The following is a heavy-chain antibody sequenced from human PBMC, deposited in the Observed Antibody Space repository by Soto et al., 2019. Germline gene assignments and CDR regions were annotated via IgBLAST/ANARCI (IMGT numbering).Heavy chain of an antibody. CDR3: TTDSRTTLPEIRFDY. CDR2: VKSKTDGGSS. V-gene: IGHV3-15*07. D-gene: IGHD1-26*01. Sequence: GGSLRLSCAASGFPFSNAWINWVRQVPGKGLEWVGRVKSKTDGGSSDYAAPVKGRFAVSRDDSKNIVYLQMNSLEIEDTGVYYCTTDSRTTLPEIRFDYWGHGTQVTVSS. CDR1: GFPFSNAW. J-gene: IGHJ4*01.